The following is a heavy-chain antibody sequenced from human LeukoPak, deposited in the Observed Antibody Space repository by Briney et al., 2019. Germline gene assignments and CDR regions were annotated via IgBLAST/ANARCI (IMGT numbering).Heavy chain of an antibody. CDR2: ISDNSRYI. CDR3: ARGTYFPAFDI. Sequence: TGGSLRLSCAASGFTFSSYSMTWVRQAPGKGLEWVSSISDNSRYIYYADSVKGRFTISRDNAKNSLYLQMNSLRAEDTAVYYCARGTYFPAFDIWGQGTMVTVPS. CDR1: GFTFSSYS. D-gene: IGHD1-26*01. J-gene: IGHJ3*02. V-gene: IGHV3-21*01.